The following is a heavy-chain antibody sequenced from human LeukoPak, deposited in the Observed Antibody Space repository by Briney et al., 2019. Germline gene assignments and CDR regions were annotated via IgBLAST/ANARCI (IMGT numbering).Heavy chain of an antibody. D-gene: IGHD6-13*01. CDR2: ISISGKGT. Sequence: GGSLRLSCAASGFIFNSYVMSWVRQAPGKGLEWVSSISISGKGTYYADSVKGRFTISRDNSKNTLHVQMNSLRAEDTAVYYCTKAGYSSLWGQGTLVTVSS. J-gene: IGHJ4*02. V-gene: IGHV3-23*01. CDR1: GFIFNSYV. CDR3: TKAGYSSL.